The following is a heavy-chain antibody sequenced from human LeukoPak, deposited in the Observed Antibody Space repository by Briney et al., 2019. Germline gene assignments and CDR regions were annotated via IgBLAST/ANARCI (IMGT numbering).Heavy chain of an antibody. CDR2: IRYDGSNQ. CDR1: GFTFSSYG. Sequence: GGSLKLSCAASGFTFSSYGMHWVRQAPGKGLEWVTFIRYDGSNQYYADSVKGRFTISRDNSKNTLYLQMNGLRAEDTAVYYCARRAGGLARNNWFDPWGQGTLVTVSS. D-gene: IGHD3-16*01. V-gene: IGHV3-30*02. J-gene: IGHJ5*02. CDR3: ARRAGGLARNNWFDP.